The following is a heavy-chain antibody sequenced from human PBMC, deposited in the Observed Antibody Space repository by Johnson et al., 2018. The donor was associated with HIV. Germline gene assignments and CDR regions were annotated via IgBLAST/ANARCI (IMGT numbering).Heavy chain of an antibody. V-gene: IGHV3-15*01. Sequence: VQLVESGGGLVKPGGSLRLSCAASGFTFSNAWMNWVRQAPGKGLEWVGRIKSKTDGGTTDYAAPVKGRFTISRDDSKNTLYLQMNSLKTEDTAVYYCTTDHSSGDDAFDIWGQGTMVTVSS. CDR2: IKSKTDGGTT. J-gene: IGHJ3*02. D-gene: IGHD3-22*01. CDR1: GFTFSNAW. CDR3: TTDHSSGDDAFDI.